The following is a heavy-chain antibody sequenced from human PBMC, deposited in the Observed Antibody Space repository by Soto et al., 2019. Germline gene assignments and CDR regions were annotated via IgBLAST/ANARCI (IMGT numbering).Heavy chain of an antibody. D-gene: IGHD2-15*01. CDR1: GFTFSSSA. CDR2: IIVGSGQT. Sequence: QMPVVQSGPEVKTPGTSVKVSCKTSGFTFSSSAVQWVRQARGQRLEWIGWIIVGSGQTKYAQNLQERITITRDMSTSTAYMELSSLRSEDTAVYYCAAELYSGGRCCSFDIWGQGTMVTVSP. J-gene: IGHJ3*02. V-gene: IGHV1-58*01. CDR3: AAELYSGGRCCSFDI.